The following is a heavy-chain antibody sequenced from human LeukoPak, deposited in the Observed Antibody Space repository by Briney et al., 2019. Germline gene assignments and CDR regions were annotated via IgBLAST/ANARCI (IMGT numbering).Heavy chain of an antibody. Sequence: GGSLRLSCAASGFTFSSYGMHWVRQAPGKGLEWVANMDPSGSQKRYVDSVKGRFTISKDNPGTSLYLEMNSLRTEDTAIYYCAIWASGNYWGQGTLVTVSS. D-gene: IGHD3-10*01. J-gene: IGHJ4*02. V-gene: IGHV3-7*01. CDR3: AIWASGNY. CDR1: GFTFSSYG. CDR2: MDPSGSQK.